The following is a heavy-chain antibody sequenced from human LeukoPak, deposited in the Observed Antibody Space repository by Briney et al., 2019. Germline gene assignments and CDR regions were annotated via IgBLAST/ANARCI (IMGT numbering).Heavy chain of an antibody. V-gene: IGHV4-4*07. Sequence: SSETLSLTCTVSGGSISSYYWSWIRQPAGKGLEWIGRIYTSGSTNYNPSLNSRVTISVDKSTNQFSLKLSSVTAADTAVYYCARVGGYCSSTSCLNWFDPWGQGTLVTVSS. J-gene: IGHJ5*02. CDR2: IYTSGST. CDR3: ARVGGYCSSTSCLNWFDP. CDR1: GGSISSYY. D-gene: IGHD2-2*01.